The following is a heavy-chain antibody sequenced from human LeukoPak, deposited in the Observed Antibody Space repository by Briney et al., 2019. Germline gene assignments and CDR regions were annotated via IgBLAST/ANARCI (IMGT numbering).Heavy chain of an antibody. CDR2: IYYSGST. J-gene: IGHJ3*02. CDR1: GGSISSYY. Sequence: SETLSLTCTVSGGSISSYYWSWIRQPPGKGLEWIGYIYYSGSTNYNPSLKSRVTISVDTSKNQFSLKLSSVTAADTAVYYCARKPRSWSTGPFDIWGQGTMVTVSS. CDR3: ARKPRSWSTGPFDI. V-gene: IGHV4-59*12. D-gene: IGHD6-13*01.